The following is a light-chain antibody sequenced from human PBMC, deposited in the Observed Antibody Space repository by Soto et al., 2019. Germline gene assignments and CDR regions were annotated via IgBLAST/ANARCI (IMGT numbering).Light chain of an antibody. V-gene: IGLV2-8*01. CDR3: SSYAGSHVLV. Sequence: QSALTQPPSASGSPGQSVTSSCTGTSSDIGGYNSVSWYQQYPGKAPKLMIYEGIERPSGVPDRFSGSKSGNTASLTVSGLQAEDEADYYCSSYAGSHVLVLGGGTKLTLL. CDR1: SSDIGGYNS. J-gene: IGLJ2*01. CDR2: EGI.